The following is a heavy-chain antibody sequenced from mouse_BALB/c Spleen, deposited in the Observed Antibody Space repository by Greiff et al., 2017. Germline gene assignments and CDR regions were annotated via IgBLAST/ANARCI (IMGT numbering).Heavy chain of an antibody. J-gene: IGHJ4*01. D-gene: IGHD3-3*01. CDR3: ARQGTSRAVDY. CDR2: ISNGGGST. V-gene: IGHV5-12-2*01. CDR1: GFTFSSYT. Sequence: EVMLVESGGGLVQSGGSLKLSCAASGFTFSSYTMSWVRQTPEKRLEWVAYISNGGGSTYCPDTVKGRFTISRDNAKNTLYLQMNSLKSEDTAIYYCARQGTSRAVDYWGQGTSVTVSS.